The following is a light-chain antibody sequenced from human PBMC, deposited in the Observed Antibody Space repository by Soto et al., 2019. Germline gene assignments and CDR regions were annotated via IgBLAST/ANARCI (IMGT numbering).Light chain of an antibody. J-gene: IGKJ3*01. CDR1: QSLSRN. V-gene: IGKV3-15*01. CDR3: QHYNDWPPAFT. CDR2: GAS. Sequence: EILMTQSPATLSVSPGERATLSCRASQSLSRNLAWYQQKPGQAPRLLIYGASTRASGIPARFSGSGSGTEFPPTNSSLQSEDFALYYCQHYNDWPPAFTFGPGTRVDL.